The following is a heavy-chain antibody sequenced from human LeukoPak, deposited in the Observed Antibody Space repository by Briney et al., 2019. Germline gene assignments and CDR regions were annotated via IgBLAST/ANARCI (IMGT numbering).Heavy chain of an antibody. CDR1: GFTFSSYE. CDR2: ISSSGSTI. Sequence: GGSLRLSCAASGFTFSSYEMNWVRQAPGKGLEWVSYISSSGSTIYYADSVKGRFTISRDNAKNSLYLQMNSLRAEDTAIYYCARGAATNLWPSDYWGQGTLVTVSS. J-gene: IGHJ4*02. V-gene: IGHV3-48*03. CDR3: ARGAATNLWPSDY. D-gene: IGHD3-10*01.